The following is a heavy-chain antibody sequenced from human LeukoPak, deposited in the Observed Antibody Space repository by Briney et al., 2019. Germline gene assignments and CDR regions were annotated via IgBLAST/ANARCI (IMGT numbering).Heavy chain of an antibody. D-gene: IGHD3-16*02. V-gene: IGHV3-30*03. CDR3: ATLYGELSAGVDY. J-gene: IGHJ4*02. CDR2: ISYDGSSE. Sequence: GGSLRLSCVASGFSFSTYGMHWVRQAPGKGLEWVAVISYDGSSENYADSVKGRFTISRDNSKNTLYLRLNSLRAEDTAVYYCATLYGELSAGVDYWGQGSLVTVSS. CDR1: GFSFSTYG.